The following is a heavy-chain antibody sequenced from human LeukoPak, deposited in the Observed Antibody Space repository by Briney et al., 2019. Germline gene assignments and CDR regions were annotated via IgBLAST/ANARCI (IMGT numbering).Heavy chain of an antibody. Sequence: VASVKVSCKASGYTVSSYGISWVRQAPGQGLEWRGWINTYNGNTNYAQKVQGRVTLTTDTSRSTAYMELRNLRSDDTAFYYCAKQRRGGSYPIGASDIWGQGTMVTVSS. D-gene: IGHD1-26*01. CDR3: AKQRRGGSYPIGASDI. CDR2: INTYNGNT. V-gene: IGHV1-18*01. CDR1: GYTVSSYG. J-gene: IGHJ3*02.